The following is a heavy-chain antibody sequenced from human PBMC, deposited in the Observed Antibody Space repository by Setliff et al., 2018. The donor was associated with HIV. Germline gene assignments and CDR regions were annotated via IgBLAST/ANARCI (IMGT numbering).Heavy chain of an antibody. Sequence: ASVKVSCKASGYTFTDYYIHGVRQAPGQGLEWMGWIYPNTGGTNYAQKFQGRVTMTRDTSISTAYMELSRLRSDDTAVYYCARSTTADWGQGTMVTVSS. V-gene: IGHV1-2*02. CDR3: ARSTTAD. CDR2: IYPNTGGT. CDR1: GYTFTDYY. D-gene: IGHD4-17*01. J-gene: IGHJ4*02.